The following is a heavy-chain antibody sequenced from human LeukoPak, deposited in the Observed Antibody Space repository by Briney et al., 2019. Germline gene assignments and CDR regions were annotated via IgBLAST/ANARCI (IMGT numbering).Heavy chain of an antibody. CDR2: IRYDGSNR. V-gene: IGHV3-30*02. Sequence: GGSLRLSCAASGFTFSSYGMHWVRQAPGKGLERVAFIRYDGSNRYYADSVKGRFTISRDNSKNTLYLQMNSLGAEDTAVYYCAKGLHYYDSSGYYVYGGQGTLVTVSS. CDR3: AKGLHYYDSSGYYVY. D-gene: IGHD3-22*01. CDR1: GFTFSSYG. J-gene: IGHJ4*02.